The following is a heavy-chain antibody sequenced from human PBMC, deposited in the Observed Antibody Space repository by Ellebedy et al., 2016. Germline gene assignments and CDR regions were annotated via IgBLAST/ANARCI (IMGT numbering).Heavy chain of an antibody. D-gene: IGHD3-22*01. CDR1: GFTFSSYS. CDR3: TTDRSTITMIVVVITGGY. CDR2: IKSKTDGGTT. V-gene: IGHV3-15*01. J-gene: IGHJ4*02. Sequence: GESLKISXAASGFTFSSYSMNWVRQAPGKGLEWVGRIKSKTDGGTTDYAAPVKGRFTISRDDSKNTLYLQMNSLKTEDTAVYYCTTDRSTITMIVVVITGGYWGQGTLVTVSS.